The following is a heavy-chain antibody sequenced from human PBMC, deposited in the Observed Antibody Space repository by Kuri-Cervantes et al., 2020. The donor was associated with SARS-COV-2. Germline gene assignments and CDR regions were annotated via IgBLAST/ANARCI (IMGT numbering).Heavy chain of an antibody. J-gene: IGHJ5*02. CDR3: ARVRDIVLMVYAIRGWFDP. D-gene: IGHD2-8*01. CDR2: IYHSGST. Sequence: SETLSLTCYSISSGYYWGWLRQPPGKGLEWIGNIYHSGSTYYNPSLKSRVTISVDKSKNQFSLKLSSVTAADTAVYYCARVRDIVLMVYAIRGWFDPWGQGTLVTVSS. V-gene: IGHV4-38-2*02. CDR1: YSISSGYY.